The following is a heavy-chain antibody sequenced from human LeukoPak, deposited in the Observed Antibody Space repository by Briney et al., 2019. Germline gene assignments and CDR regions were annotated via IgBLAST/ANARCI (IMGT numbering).Heavy chain of an antibody. D-gene: IGHD6-19*01. Sequence: GGSLRFSCAASGFTLSSYAMSWVRQAPGKGLEWVSAISGSGGSTYYADSVEGRFTISRDNSKNTLYLQMNSLRADDTAVYYCAKDASLTGYSSGWYSALDYWGQGTLVTVSS. J-gene: IGHJ4*02. CDR3: AKDASLTGYSSGWYSALDY. CDR1: GFTLSSYA. CDR2: ISGSGGST. V-gene: IGHV3-23*01.